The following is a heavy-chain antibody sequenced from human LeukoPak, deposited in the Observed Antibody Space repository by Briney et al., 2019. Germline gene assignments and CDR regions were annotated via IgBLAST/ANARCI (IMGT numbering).Heavy chain of an antibody. CDR2: IYHSGST. Sequence: SETLSLTCAVSGYSISSGYYWGWIRQPPGKGLEWIGSIYHSGSTYYNPSLKSRVTISVDRSKNQFSLKLSSVTAADTAVYYCARAGGYCSSTSCYGYSYGMDVWGQGTTVTVSS. CDR3: ARAGGYCSSTSCYGYSYGMDV. J-gene: IGHJ6*02. V-gene: IGHV4-38-2*01. CDR1: GYSISSGYY. D-gene: IGHD2-2*03.